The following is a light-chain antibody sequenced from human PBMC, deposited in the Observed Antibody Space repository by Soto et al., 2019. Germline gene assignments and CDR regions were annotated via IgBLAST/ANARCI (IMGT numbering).Light chain of an antibody. CDR2: AAS. V-gene: IGKV1-39*01. CDR3: QQSHGIPYT. J-gene: IGKJ2*01. CDR1: QTISTY. Sequence: DIQMTQSPSFLSASVGDRVTITCRASQTISTYLNWYQQKPGKAPKLLIYAASSLQSGVPSRFSGSGSGTDFTLTISSLQPEDFAIYYCQQSHGIPYTFGQGTKLEIK.